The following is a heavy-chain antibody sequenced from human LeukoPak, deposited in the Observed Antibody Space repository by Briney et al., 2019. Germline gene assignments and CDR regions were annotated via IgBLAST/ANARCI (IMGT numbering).Heavy chain of an antibody. V-gene: IGHV3-48*01. J-gene: IGHJ3*02. CDR3: AKEDDSYGYDAFDI. Sequence: GGSLRLSCAASGFTFSSYSMNWVRQAPGKGLEWVSYISSSSSTIYYADSVKGRFTISRDNAKNSLYLQMNSLRAEDTAVYYCAKEDDSYGYDAFDIWGQGTMVTVSS. D-gene: IGHD5-18*01. CDR2: ISSSSSTI. CDR1: GFTFSSYS.